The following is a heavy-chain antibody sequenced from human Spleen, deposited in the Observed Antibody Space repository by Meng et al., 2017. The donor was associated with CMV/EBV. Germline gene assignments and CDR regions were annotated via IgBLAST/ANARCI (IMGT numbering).Heavy chain of an antibody. CDR1: GYTFTSYG. J-gene: IGHJ6*02. CDR3: ARGSRIDRLYYYAMDV. V-gene: IGHV1-69*13. CDR2: IIPTSGTT. Sequence: SVKVSCKASGYTFTSYGVSWVRLAPEQGLEWMGGIIPTSGTTNYAQRFQGRLTITADESTNTSYMHLSRLRSDDTAVYYCARGSRIDRLYYYAMDVWGQGTTVTVSS. D-gene: IGHD3-16*02.